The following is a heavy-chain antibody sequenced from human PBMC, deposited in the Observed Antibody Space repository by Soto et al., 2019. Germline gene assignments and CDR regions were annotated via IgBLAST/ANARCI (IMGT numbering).Heavy chain of an antibody. J-gene: IGHJ2*01. V-gene: IGHV3-74*01. Sequence: EVQLVESGGGLVQPGGSLRLSCAASGFSFSSYWMHWVSQAPGKGLVWVSRIKTDGSRITYADSVKGRFTISRDNDKNTLYLQMNTLRAEDTAVYYYARVRLWAWCFDLWGRGTLVSVSS. CDR1: GFSFSSYW. D-gene: IGHD1-26*01. CDR2: IKTDGSRI. CDR3: ARVRLWAWCFDL.